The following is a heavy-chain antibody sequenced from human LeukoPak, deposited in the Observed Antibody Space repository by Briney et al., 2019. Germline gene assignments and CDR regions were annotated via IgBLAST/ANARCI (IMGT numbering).Heavy chain of an antibody. CDR1: GYTFTSYY. Sequence: ASVKVSCKASGYTFTSYYMHWVRQAPGQGLEWMGIINPSGGSTSYAQKFQGRVTMTRDMSTSTVYMELSSLRSEDTAVYYCARGGSTYYYDSSGYSDYWGQGTLVTVSS. CDR2: INPSGGST. J-gene: IGHJ4*02. CDR3: ARGGSTYYYDSSGYSDY. V-gene: IGHV1-46*01. D-gene: IGHD3-22*01.